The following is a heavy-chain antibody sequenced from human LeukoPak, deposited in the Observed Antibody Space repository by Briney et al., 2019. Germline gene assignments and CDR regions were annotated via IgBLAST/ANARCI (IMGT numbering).Heavy chain of an antibody. V-gene: IGHV4-59*01. Sequence: PSETLSLTCTVSGGSISSYYWSWIRQPPGKGLEWIGYIYYSGSTNYNPSLKSRVTISVDTSKNQFSLKLSSVTAADTAVYYCARHDVAVAGTNIAFDMWGQGTKVTVSS. J-gene: IGHJ3*02. D-gene: IGHD6-19*01. CDR1: GGSISSYY. CDR3: ARHDVAVAGTNIAFDM. CDR2: IYYSGST.